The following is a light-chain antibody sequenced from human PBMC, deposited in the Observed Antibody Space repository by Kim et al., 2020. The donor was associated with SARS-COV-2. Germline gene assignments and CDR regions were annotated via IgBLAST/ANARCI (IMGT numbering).Light chain of an antibody. CDR1: NLGDKY. Sequence: SYELTQPPSVSVSPGQTASISCSGDNLGDKYTSWYQQKPGQSPVLVIYQDYKRASGIPERFSGSNSGNTATLTISGTQAPDEADYYCQVWDSTTAVFGGGTQLTVL. CDR2: QDY. V-gene: IGLV3-1*01. CDR3: QVWDSTTAV. J-gene: IGLJ2*01.